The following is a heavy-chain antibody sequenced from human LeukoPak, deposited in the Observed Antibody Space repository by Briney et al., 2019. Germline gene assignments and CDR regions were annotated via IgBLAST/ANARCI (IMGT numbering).Heavy chain of an antibody. CDR3: ARVDSGRYYGHDY. D-gene: IGHD1-26*01. V-gene: IGHV1-69*06. Sequence: SVKVSCKASGGTFSSYAISWVRQAPGQGLEWMGGIIPIFGTANYAQKFQGRVTITADKSTSTAYMELRSLRSDDTAMYYCARVDSGRYYGHDYWGQGTLVTVTS. CDR1: GGTFSSYA. CDR2: IIPIFGTA. J-gene: IGHJ4*02.